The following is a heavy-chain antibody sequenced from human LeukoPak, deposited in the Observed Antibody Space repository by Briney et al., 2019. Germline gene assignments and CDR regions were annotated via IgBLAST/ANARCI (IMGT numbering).Heavy chain of an antibody. CDR2: IKSETDGGTT. D-gene: IGHD6-19*01. CDR3: ARSPNSSGWPRIFDS. J-gene: IGHJ4*02. V-gene: IGHV3-15*01. CDR1: GFTFRSAW. Sequence: KPGESLRLSCGASGFTFRSAWMSWVRQAPGKGLEAVGRIKSETDGGTTEYAAPVKGRFAISRDDSKDTLYLQMNSLRAEDTAVYYCARSPNSSGWPRIFDSWGQGALVTVSS.